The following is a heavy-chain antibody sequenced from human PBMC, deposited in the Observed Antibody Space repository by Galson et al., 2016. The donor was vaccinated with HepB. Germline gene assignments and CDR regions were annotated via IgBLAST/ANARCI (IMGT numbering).Heavy chain of an antibody. D-gene: IGHD6-13*01. V-gene: IGHV3-66*01. CDR3: AREGVAAAGGRGYNWFDP. CDR1: GFTVSSNY. J-gene: IGHJ5*02. Sequence: SLRLSCAASGFTVSSNYMSWVRQAPGKGLEWVSVIYSGGSTYYADSVAGRFTISRDNSKNTLYLQMNSLRAEDTAVYYCAREGVAAAGGRGYNWFDPWGQGTLVTVSS. CDR2: IYSGGST.